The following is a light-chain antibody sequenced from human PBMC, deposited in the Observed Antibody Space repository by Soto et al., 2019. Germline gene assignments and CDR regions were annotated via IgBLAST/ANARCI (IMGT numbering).Light chain of an antibody. CDR1: STDFENYNL. CDR2: EGT. Sequence: QSVLPQPASVSGSPGQSITISCTRSSTDFENYNLVSWYQHCPDKAPKLIIYEGTKRPSEISDRFSGSESDTTASLIISGLQPEDEADYYCSSYAGSSARVVFGGGTKVTVL. J-gene: IGLJ2*01. V-gene: IGLV2-23*01. CDR3: SSYAGSSARVV.